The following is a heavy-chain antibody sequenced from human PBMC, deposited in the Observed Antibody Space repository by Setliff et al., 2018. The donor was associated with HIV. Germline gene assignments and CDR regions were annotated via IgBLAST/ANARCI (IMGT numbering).Heavy chain of an antibody. CDR2: ISAYNGNT. Sequence: ASVKVSCKASGYTFTSYGMSWVRQAPGQGLEWMGWISAYNGNTHYAQKLQGRVTMTTDTSTSTAYMELRSLRSDDTAVYYCARDYYSSGSYFILDYWGPGTLVTVSS. J-gene: IGHJ4*02. CDR1: GYTFTSYG. CDR3: ARDYYSSGSYFILDY. D-gene: IGHD3-10*01. V-gene: IGHV1-18*01.